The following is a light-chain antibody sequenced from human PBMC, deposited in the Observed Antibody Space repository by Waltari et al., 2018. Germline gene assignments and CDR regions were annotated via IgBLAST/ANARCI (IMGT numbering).Light chain of an antibody. CDR2: DVS. CDR3: SSYTSSSPWV. Sequence: WYQQHPGKSPKLMSYDVSKRPSGVSNRFSGSKSGNTASLTISGLQAEDEADYYCSSYTSSSPWVFGGGTKLTVL. V-gene: IGLV2-14*04. J-gene: IGLJ3*02.